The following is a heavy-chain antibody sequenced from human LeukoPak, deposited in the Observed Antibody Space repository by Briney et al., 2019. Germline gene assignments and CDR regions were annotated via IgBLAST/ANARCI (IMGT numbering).Heavy chain of an antibody. CDR2: VFYSGTN. D-gene: IGHD3-22*01. CDR1: GGSISSYY. CDR3: ASWGSGYDY. V-gene: IGHV4-59*12. J-gene: IGHJ4*02. Sequence: SETLSLTCTVSGGSISSYYWSWIRQSPGKGLEWIAYVFYSGTNKYNPSLKSRVTLSVDTSKNQFSLKLSSVTAADTAVYYCASWGSGYDYWGQGTLVTVSS.